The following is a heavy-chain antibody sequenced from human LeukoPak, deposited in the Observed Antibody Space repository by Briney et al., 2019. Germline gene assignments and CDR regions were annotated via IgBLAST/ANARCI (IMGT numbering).Heavy chain of an antibody. CDR2: ISAYNGNA. V-gene: IGHV1-18*01. Sequence: ASVKVSCKASGYTFTSYGISWVRQAPGQGLEWMGWISAYNGNANYAQKLQGRVTMTTDTSTSTAYMELSSLRSEDTAVYYCARGGRPPYLVDYWGQGTLVTVSS. CDR3: ARGGRPPYLVDY. D-gene: IGHD2-8*02. CDR1: GYTFTSYG. J-gene: IGHJ4*02.